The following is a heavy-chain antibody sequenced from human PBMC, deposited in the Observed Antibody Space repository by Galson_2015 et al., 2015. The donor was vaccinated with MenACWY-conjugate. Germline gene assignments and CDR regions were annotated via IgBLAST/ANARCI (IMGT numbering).Heavy chain of an antibody. CDR3: VKTEGAGGRGY. CDR2: IRFDGTNK. J-gene: IGHJ4*02. CDR1: GFTFSIYG. V-gene: IGHV3-30*02. Sequence: SLRLSCAASGFTFSIYGMHWVRQAPGKGLERVALIRFDGTNKYYADSVKGRFTISRDNSKNMVYLQMNSLRAEDTAVYYCVKTEGAGGRGYWGQGTLVTVSS. D-gene: IGHD3-10*01.